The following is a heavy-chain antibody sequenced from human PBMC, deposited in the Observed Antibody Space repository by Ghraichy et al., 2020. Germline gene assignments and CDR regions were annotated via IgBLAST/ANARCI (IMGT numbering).Heavy chain of an antibody. D-gene: IGHD2-2*01. CDR1: GGSISSYY. CDR2: IYYSGST. V-gene: IGHV4-59*01. J-gene: IGHJ5*02. Sequence: SETLSLTCTVSGGSISSYYWSWIRQPPGKGLEWIGYIYYSGSTNYNPSLKSRVTISVDTSKNQFSLKLSSVTAADTAVYYCARDFALPDIVVVPAAKSYVDIVATWGWFDPWGQGTLVTVSS. CDR3: ARDFALPDIVVVPAAKSYVDIVATWGWFDP.